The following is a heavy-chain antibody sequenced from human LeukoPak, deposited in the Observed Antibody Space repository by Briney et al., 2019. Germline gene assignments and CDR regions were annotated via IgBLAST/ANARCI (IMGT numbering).Heavy chain of an antibody. J-gene: IGHJ4*02. CDR3: ARGGSVRGVEGVDY. Sequence: ASVKVSCKASGYTFISYAMHWVRQAPGQRLEWMGWINAGNGNTKYSQKFQDRVTITRDTSASTAYMELSSLRSEDTAVYYCARGGSVRGVEGVDYWGQGTLVTVSS. D-gene: IGHD3-10*01. CDR1: GYTFISYA. V-gene: IGHV1-3*01. CDR2: INAGNGNT.